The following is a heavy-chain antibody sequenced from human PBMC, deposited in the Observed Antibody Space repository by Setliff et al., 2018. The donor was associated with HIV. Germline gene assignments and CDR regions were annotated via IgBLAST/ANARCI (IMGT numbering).Heavy chain of an antibody. CDR1: GFTFSGYW. D-gene: IGHD6-13*01. Sequence: GGSLRLSCAAPGFTFSGYWMSWVRQAPGKGLEWVANIKEDGSEKYYVDSVKGRFTISRDNAKNSLYLQMSGLRVEDTAVYYCAKEGNWGQGTLVTVSS. V-gene: IGHV3-7*03. CDR2: IKEDGSEK. J-gene: IGHJ4*02. CDR3: AKEGN.